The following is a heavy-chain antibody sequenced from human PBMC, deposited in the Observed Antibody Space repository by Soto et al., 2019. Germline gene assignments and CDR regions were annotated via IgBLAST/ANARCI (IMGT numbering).Heavy chain of an antibody. CDR1: GGSVSSGSYY. V-gene: IGHV4-61*01. CDR2: IYYSGST. Sequence: QVQLQESGPGLVKPSETLSLTCTVSGGSVSSGSYYWSWIRQPPGKGLEWIGYIYYSGSTNSNPSLKSRVTISVDTSKNQFPLKLSSVTAADTAVYYCARDLRRTGFDYWGQGNLVTVSS. CDR3: ARDLRRTGFDY. J-gene: IGHJ4*02.